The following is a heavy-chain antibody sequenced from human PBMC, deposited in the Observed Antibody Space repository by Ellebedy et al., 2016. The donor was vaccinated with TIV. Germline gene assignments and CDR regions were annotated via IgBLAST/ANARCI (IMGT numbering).Heavy chain of an antibody. CDR1: GYTFTSYH. V-gene: IGHV1-46*01. D-gene: IGHD1-26*01. Sequence: AASVKVSCKASGYTFTSYHIHWVRQAPGQGLEWMGIINPSGDSTNYAQKFQGRLTMTRDTSTSTVYMDLSSLRSEGTAVYYCATAVGTGGYWGQGTLVTVSS. J-gene: IGHJ4*02. CDR3: ATAVGTGGY. CDR2: INPSGDST.